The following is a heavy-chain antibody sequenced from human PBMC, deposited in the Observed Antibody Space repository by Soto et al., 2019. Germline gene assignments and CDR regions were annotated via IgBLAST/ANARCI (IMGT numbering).Heavy chain of an antibody. Sequence: GESLKISCKGSGYSFAGYWITWVRQKPGKGLEWMGRIDPSDSQSYYSPSFRGHVTISVTKSITTVFLQWSSLRASDTAMYYCARQIYDSDTGPNFQYYFDSWGQGTPVTVSS. V-gene: IGHV5-10-1*01. CDR2: IDPSDSQS. J-gene: IGHJ4*02. CDR3: ARQIYDSDTGPNFQYYFDS. CDR1: GYSFAGYW. D-gene: IGHD3-22*01.